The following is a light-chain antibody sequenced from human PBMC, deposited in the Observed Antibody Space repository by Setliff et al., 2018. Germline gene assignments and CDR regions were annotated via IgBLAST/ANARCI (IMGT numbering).Light chain of an antibody. J-gene: IGLJ1*01. V-gene: IGLV2-14*03. CDR1: SSDVGTYIY. Sequence: QSALAQPASVSGSPGQSITISCTGTSSDVGTYIYVSWYQHHPGKAPKLMIYDVIKRPSGLSSRFSGSKSDNTASLTISGLQAKDEADYYCSSYTSSSTYVFGTGTKVTVL. CDR2: DVI. CDR3: SSYTSSSTYV.